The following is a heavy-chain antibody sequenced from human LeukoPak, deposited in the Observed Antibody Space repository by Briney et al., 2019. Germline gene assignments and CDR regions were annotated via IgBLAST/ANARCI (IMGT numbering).Heavy chain of an antibody. D-gene: IGHD5-12*01. CDR3: AKEGQSGYLSFFDY. J-gene: IGHJ4*02. Sequence: GGSLRLSCAASGFTFDDYTMHWVRQAPGKGLEWVSSISWNSGRIDYAGSVKGRFTISRDNAKDSLYLQLNSLRPEDTALYYCAKEGQSGYLSFFDYWGQGARVTVSS. CDR2: ISWNSGRI. V-gene: IGHV3-9*01. CDR1: GFTFDDYT.